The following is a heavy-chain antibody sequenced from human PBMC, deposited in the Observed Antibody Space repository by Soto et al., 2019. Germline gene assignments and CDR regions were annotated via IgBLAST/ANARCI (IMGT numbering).Heavy chain of an antibody. Sequence: EVQLLESGGGLVQPGGSLRLSCVGSGFFFSSYTMTWVRQAPGTGLEWVSSFSATSENTYYADSVRGRFTISRDKSKNTLFLQMNSLTAEDTAMYYCAKARDQQWVRLPFDYWGQGILVIVSS. CDR3: AKARDQQWVRLPFDY. D-gene: IGHD6-19*01. J-gene: IGHJ4*02. CDR2: FSATSENT. V-gene: IGHV3-23*01. CDR1: GFFFSSYT.